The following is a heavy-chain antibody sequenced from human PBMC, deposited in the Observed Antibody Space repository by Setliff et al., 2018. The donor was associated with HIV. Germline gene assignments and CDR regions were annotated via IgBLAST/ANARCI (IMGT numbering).Heavy chain of an antibody. Sequence: ASVKVSCRASGYTFTSYYVHFVRQAPGQGPEWMGIINPNGGSTNYAQKFEGRVAMTADTSTNNVHMYLSSLRSEDTAVYYCASSWSRVPYYGLDVWGQGTTVTVSS. J-gene: IGHJ6*02. CDR3: ASSWSRVPYYGLDV. D-gene: IGHD6-13*01. CDR1: GYTFTSYY. CDR2: INPNGGST. V-gene: IGHV1-46*01.